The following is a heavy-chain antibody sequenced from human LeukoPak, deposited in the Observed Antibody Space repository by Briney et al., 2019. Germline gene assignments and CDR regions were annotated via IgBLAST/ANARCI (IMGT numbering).Heavy chain of an antibody. D-gene: IGHD3-10*01. Sequence: SETLSLTCTVSGGSISSGSYYWSWIRQPAGKGLEWIGRIYTSGSTNYNPSLKSRVTISVDTSKNQFSLKLSSVTAADTAVYYCAMGHGSGSYLVANWFDPWGQGTLVTVSS. CDR2: IYTSGST. CDR3: AMGHGSGSYLVANWFDP. V-gene: IGHV4-61*02. J-gene: IGHJ5*02. CDR1: GGSISSGSYY.